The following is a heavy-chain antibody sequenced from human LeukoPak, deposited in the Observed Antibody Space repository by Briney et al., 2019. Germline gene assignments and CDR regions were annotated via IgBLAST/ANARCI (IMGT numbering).Heavy chain of an antibody. CDR1: GGSISSGSYY. Sequence: SETLSLTCTVSGGSISSGSYYWSWIRQPAGKGLEWIGRIYTSGSTNYNPSLKSRVTISVDTSKNQFSLKLSSVTAADTAVYYCARVQLAYYYYYYMDVWGKGTTVTVSS. V-gene: IGHV4-61*02. CDR2: IYTSGST. CDR3: ARVQLAYYYYYYMDV. J-gene: IGHJ6*03. D-gene: IGHD2-2*01.